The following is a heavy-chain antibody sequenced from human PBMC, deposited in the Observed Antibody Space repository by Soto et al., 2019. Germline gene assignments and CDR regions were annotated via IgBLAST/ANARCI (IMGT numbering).Heavy chain of an antibody. CDR3: ARVYRGSGSYYDYYYYYYMDV. CDR2: MNPNSGNT. CDR1: GYTFTSYD. V-gene: IGHV1-8*01. D-gene: IGHD3-10*01. J-gene: IGHJ6*03. Sequence: ASVKVSCKASGYTFTSYDINWVRQATGQGLEWMGWMNPNSGNTGYAQKFQGRVTMTRNTSISTAYMELSSLRSEDTAVYYCARVYRGSGSYYDYYYYYYMDVWGKGTTVTVSS.